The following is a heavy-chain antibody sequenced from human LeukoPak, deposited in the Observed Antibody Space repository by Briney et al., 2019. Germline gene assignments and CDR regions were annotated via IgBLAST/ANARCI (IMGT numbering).Heavy chain of an antibody. J-gene: IGHJ3*02. CDR2: ISYDGSNK. Sequence: GGSLRLSCAASGFTFSSYAMHWVRQAPGKGLERVAVISYDGSNKYYADSVKGRFTISRDNSKNTLYLQMNSLRAEDTAVYYCARDSLPFSSDAFDIWGQGTMVTVSS. D-gene: IGHD2-2*01. V-gene: IGHV3-30-3*01. CDR3: ARDSLPFSSDAFDI. CDR1: GFTFSSYA.